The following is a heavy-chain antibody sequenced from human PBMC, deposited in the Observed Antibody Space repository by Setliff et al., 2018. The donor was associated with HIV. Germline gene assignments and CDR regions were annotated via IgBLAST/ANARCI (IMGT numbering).Heavy chain of an antibody. V-gene: IGHV4-34*01. J-gene: IGHJ6*03. CDR2: INHSGST. CDR1: GGSFSGYY. Sequence: SETLSLTCAVYGGSFSGYYWSWIRKPPGKGLEWIGEINHSGSTNYNPSLKSRVTISIDTSKNQFSLKVISLTAADTALYYCARGLPGTYRYSYYYYYMDVWDKGTTVTVSS. CDR3: ARGLPGTYRYSYYYYYMDV. D-gene: IGHD3-16*02.